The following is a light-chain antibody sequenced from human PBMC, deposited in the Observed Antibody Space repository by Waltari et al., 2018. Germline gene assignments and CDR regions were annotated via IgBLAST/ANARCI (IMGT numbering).Light chain of an antibody. CDR1: SSDIGGNNR. J-gene: IGLJ1*01. CDR2: EVS. CDR3: SSYAGSNTFI. V-gene: IGLV2-8*01. Sequence: QAALTQPPSMSGSPGQSVTLSCTGTSSDIGGNNRVPWYQQHPGKAPKLMIYEVSQRPSGVSDRFSGSKSGNTASLTISGLQAEDEADYYCSSYAGSNTFIFGAGTRLTVL.